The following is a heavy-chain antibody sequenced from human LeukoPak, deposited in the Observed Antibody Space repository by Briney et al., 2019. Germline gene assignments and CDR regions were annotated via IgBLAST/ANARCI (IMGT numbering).Heavy chain of an antibody. V-gene: IGHV4-39*07. J-gene: IGHJ4*02. CDR3: AREGASSSSPIDY. Sequence: SETLSLTCTVSGGSISSSSYYWGWIRQPPGKGLEWIGSIYYSGSTYYNPSLKSRVTISVDTSKNQFSLKLSSVTAADTAVYYCAREGASSSSPIDYWGQGTLVTVSS. CDR2: IYYSGST. CDR1: GGSISSSSYY. D-gene: IGHD6-6*01.